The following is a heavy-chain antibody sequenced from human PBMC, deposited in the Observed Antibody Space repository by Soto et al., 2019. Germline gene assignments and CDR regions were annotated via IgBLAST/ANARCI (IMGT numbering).Heavy chain of an antibody. Sequence: GGSLRLSCAASGFTFSSYAMSWVRQAPGKGLEWVSAISGSGGSTYYADSVKGRFTISRDNSKNTLYLQMNSLRAEDTAVYYCAKDLMIQLWLGYYYGMDVWGQGTTVTVSS. V-gene: IGHV3-23*01. CDR3: AKDLMIQLWLGYYYGMDV. D-gene: IGHD5-18*01. CDR1: GFTFSSYA. CDR2: ISGSGGST. J-gene: IGHJ6*02.